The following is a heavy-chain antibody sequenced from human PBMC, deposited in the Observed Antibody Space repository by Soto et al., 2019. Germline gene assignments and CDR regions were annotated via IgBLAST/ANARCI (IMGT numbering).Heavy chain of an antibody. CDR1: GYSVTSSDYY. CDR2: MFYSGLT. D-gene: IGHD2-15*01. Sequence: SETLSLTCIVSGYSVTSSDYYGAWIRQPPGKVLEWIGSMFYSGLTYYNPSLKSRVTLSVDTSKNQFSVRLNSVTAADTAVYYCAPLSVSLSGPYGIHVWGQGTTVTVSS. CDR3: APLSVSLSGPYGIHV. V-gene: IGHV4-39*01. J-gene: IGHJ6*02.